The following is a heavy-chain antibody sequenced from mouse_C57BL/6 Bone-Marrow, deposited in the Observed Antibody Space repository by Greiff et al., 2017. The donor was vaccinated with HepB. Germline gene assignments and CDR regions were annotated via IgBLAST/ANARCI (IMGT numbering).Heavy chain of an antibody. CDR1: GYTFTSYW. CDR2: IDPTSGGT. D-gene: IGHD1-1*01. V-gene: IGHV1-72*01. CDR3: ARTYGSSYPRYFDV. Sequence: QVQLQQPGAELVKPGASVKLSCKASGYTFTSYWMHWVKQRPGRGLEWIGRIDPTSGGTKYTEKFKSKATLTVDKPSSTAYMQLSSLTSEDSAVYYCARTYGSSYPRYFDVWGTGTTVTVSS. J-gene: IGHJ1*03.